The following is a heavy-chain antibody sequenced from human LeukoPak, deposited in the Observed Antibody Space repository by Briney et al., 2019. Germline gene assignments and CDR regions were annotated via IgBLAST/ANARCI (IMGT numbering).Heavy chain of an antibody. D-gene: IGHD3-10*01. CDR3: ARGRLNYYGSGRDYYYYGMDV. CDR2: IIPIFGTA. Sequence: ASVKVSCKVSGYIFTELSMHWVRQAPGQGLEWMGGIIPIFGTANYAQKFQGRVTITADESTSTAYMELSSLRSEDTAVYYCARGRLNYYGSGRDYYYYGMDVWGQGTTVTVSS. V-gene: IGHV1-69*13. CDR1: GYIFTELS. J-gene: IGHJ6*02.